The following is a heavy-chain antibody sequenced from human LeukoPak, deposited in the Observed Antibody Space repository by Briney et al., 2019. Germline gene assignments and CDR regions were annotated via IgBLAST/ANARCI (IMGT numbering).Heavy chain of an antibody. CDR1: GFTFSSYG. CDR2: ISYDGSNK. V-gene: IGHV3-30*18. Sequence: PGRSLRLSCAASGFTFSSYGMHWVRQAPGKGLEWVAVISYDGSNKYYADSVKGRFTISRDNSENTLYLQMNSLRAEDTAVYYCAKAYCGGDCYDYYFDYWGQGTLVTVSS. J-gene: IGHJ4*02. CDR3: AKAYCGGDCYDYYFDY. D-gene: IGHD2-21*02.